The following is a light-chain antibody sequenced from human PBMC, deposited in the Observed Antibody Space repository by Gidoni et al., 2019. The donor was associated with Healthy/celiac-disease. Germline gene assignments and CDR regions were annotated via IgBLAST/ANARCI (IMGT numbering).Light chain of an antibody. CDR1: QSVSSSY. Sequence: IVFTQSPGTLSLSPGERATLSCRASQSVSSSYLAWYQQKPGQAPRLLIYGASSRATGIPDRFSGRGSGTDCTLTSSRLEPEDFAVYYCQQYGSSPYTFGQGTKLEIK. CDR2: GAS. J-gene: IGKJ2*01. V-gene: IGKV3-20*01. CDR3: QQYGSSPYT.